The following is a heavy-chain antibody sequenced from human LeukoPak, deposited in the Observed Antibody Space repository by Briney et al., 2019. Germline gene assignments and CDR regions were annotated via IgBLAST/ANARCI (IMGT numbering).Heavy chain of an antibody. CDR3: ARGSTFARNDY. D-gene: IGHD5/OR15-5a*01. CDR2: INPSGGST. CDR1: GGTFSSYA. Sequence: ASVKVSCKASGGTFSSYAISWVRQAPGQGLEWMGIINPSGGSTSYAQKFQGRVTMTRDTSTSTVYMELSSLRSEDTAVYYCARGSTFARNDYWGQGTLVTVSS. V-gene: IGHV1-46*01. J-gene: IGHJ4*02.